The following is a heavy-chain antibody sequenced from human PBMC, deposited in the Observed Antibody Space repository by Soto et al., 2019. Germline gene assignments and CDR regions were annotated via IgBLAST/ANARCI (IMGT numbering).Heavy chain of an antibody. CDR3: AREPGRRGMYYYYYYMDV. Sequence: GGSLRLSCAASGFTVSSNYMSWVRQAPEKGLEWVSVIYSGGSTYYADSVKGRFTISRDISKNTLYLQMNSLRAEDTAVYYCAREPGRRGMYYYYYYMDVWGKGTTVTVSS. V-gene: IGHV3-66*01. J-gene: IGHJ6*03. CDR2: IYSGGST. CDR1: GFTVSSNY.